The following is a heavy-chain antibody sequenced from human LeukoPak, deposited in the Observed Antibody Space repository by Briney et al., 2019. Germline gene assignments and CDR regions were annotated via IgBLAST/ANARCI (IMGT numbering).Heavy chain of an antibody. V-gene: IGHV1-69*05. CDR1: GGTFSSYA. Sequence: SVKVSCKASGGTFSSYAISWVRQAPGQGLEWMGGIIPIFGTANYAQKFQGRVTITTDESTSTAYMELSSLRSEDTAVYYCARAQQLVNYIDVWGKGTTVTVSS. CDR3: ARAQQLVNYIDV. J-gene: IGHJ6*03. CDR2: IIPIFGTA. D-gene: IGHD6-6*01.